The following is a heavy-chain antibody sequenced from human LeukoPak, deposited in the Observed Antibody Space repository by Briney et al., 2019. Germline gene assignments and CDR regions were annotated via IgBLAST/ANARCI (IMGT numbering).Heavy chain of an antibody. Sequence: SETLSLTCTVSGGSISSYYWSWIRQPPGTGLERIGYIYYSGSTNYNPSLKSRVTISLDKSKNHFSLMLSSVTAADTAVYYCASASGSYYPDAYDIWGQGTMVTVSS. CDR1: GGSISSYY. D-gene: IGHD1-26*01. J-gene: IGHJ3*02. V-gene: IGHV4-59*12. CDR3: ASASGSYYPDAYDI. CDR2: IYYSGST.